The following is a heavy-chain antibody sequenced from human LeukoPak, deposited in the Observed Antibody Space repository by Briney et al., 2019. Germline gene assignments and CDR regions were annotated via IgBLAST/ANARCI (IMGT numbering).Heavy chain of an antibody. Sequence: PGGSLRLTCAASGFTFTNYAMNWVRQAPGKGLEWVSTLSTSGGSTYYADSVKGRFTISRDNSKNTLYLQMNSLRAEDTAVYYCAKDQSSGWGIFDYWGQGALVTLSS. D-gene: IGHD6-19*01. CDR2: LSTSGGST. CDR3: AKDQSSGWGIFDY. V-gene: IGHV3-23*01. CDR1: GFTFTNYA. J-gene: IGHJ4*02.